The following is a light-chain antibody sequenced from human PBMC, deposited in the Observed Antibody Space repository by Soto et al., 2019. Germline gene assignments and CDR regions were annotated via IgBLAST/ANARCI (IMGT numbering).Light chain of an antibody. J-gene: IGKJ1*01. CDR2: NAS. Sequence: DIQVTQSPSSLSASVGDRVTITCRASQSIRTYLNWYQERPGKPPKLLIHNASTLQSGVPSRFSGSGSGTDFTLTISSLQPEDFAIYYCQQYFEWPPMTFGQGTKVEI. V-gene: IGKV1-39*01. CDR3: QQYFEWPPMT. CDR1: QSIRTY.